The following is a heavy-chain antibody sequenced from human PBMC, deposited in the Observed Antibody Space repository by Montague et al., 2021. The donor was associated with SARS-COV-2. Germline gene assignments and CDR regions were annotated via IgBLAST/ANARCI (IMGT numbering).Heavy chain of an antibody. CDR3: VRDYAGSSRFSDS. D-gene: IGHD2-2*01. J-gene: IGHJ4*02. V-gene: IGHV3-11*01. CDR1: KFTFNNHY. Sequence: SLRLSCAGSKFTFNNHYLSWIRQAPGKGLEWISSISTGGGVTSYADSVKGRFTISRDNAKNSLFLQMDSLRADDTAFYYCVRDYAGSSRFSDSWGQGTLVTVSS. CDR2: ISTGGGVT.